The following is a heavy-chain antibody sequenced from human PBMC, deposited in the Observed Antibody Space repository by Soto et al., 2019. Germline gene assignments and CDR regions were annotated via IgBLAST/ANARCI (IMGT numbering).Heavy chain of an antibody. CDR2: IKSKTDGGTT. V-gene: IGHV3-15*01. Sequence: GGVPRLSCAASGFTFSNAWMSWVRQAPGKGLEWVGRIKSKTDGGTTDYAAPVKGRFTISRDDSKNTLYLQMNSLKTEDTAVYYCTTDSSGSDAFDIWGQGTMVTVSS. J-gene: IGHJ3*02. CDR3: TTDSSGSDAFDI. CDR1: GFTFSNAW. D-gene: IGHD6-19*01.